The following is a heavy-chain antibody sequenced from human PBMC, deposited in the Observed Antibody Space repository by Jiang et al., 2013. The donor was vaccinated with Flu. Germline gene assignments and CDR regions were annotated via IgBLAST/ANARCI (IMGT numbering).Heavy chain of an antibody. Sequence: GAEVKKPGESLKISCKGSGYSFTSYWVGWVRQMPGKGLEWMGIIFPGDSDTRYSPSFQGQVTISADRSISTAYLQWSSLKASDSAMYYCSRHTAGNTGSRTADFWGQGTLVTVSS. CDR1: GYSFTSYW. CDR2: IFPGDSDT. CDR3: SRHTAGNTGSRTADF. D-gene: IGHD2-15*01. V-gene: IGHV5-51*01. J-gene: IGHJ4*02.